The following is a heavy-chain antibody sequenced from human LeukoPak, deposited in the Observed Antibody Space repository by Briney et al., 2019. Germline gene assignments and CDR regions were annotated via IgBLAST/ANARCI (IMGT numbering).Heavy chain of an antibody. CDR3: ARDSNYYDSSGQFDY. Sequence: GGSLRLSCAASGFTFSSYAMHWVRQAPGKGLEWVAVISYDGSNQYYADSVKGRFTISRDNSKNTLYLQMNSLRAEDTAVYYCARDSNYYDSSGQFDYWGQGTLVTVSS. V-gene: IGHV3-30-3*01. CDR2: ISYDGSNQ. J-gene: IGHJ4*02. CDR1: GFTFSSYA. D-gene: IGHD3-22*01.